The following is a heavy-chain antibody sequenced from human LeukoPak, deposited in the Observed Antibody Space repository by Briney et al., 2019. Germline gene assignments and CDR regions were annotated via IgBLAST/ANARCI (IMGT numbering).Heavy chain of an antibody. V-gene: IGHV3-74*01. J-gene: IGHJ3*02. CDR1: GFTFSSYW. D-gene: IGHD3-9*01. CDR3: ARVTYDILTGYSLGAFDI. Sequence: PGGSLRLSCAASGFTFSSYWMHWVRQAPGKGLVWVSRINSDGSSTSYADSVKGRFTISRDNAKNSLYLQMNSLRAEDTALYHCARVTYDILTGYSLGAFDIWGQGTMVTVSS. CDR2: INSDGSST.